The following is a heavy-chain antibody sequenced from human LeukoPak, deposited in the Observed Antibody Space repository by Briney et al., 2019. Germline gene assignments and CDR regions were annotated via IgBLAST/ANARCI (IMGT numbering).Heavy chain of an antibody. CDR3: ARDRTITMVRGVSDAFDI. D-gene: IGHD3-10*01. CDR2: ISSSSSYI. CDR1: GFTFSSYS. V-gene: IGHV3-21*01. J-gene: IGHJ3*02. Sequence: GGSLRLTCAASGFTFSSYSVNWVRQAPGKGLEWGSSISSSSSYIYYADSVKGRFTISRDNAKNSLYLQMNSLRAEDTAVYYCARDRTITMVRGVSDAFDIWGQGTMVTVSS.